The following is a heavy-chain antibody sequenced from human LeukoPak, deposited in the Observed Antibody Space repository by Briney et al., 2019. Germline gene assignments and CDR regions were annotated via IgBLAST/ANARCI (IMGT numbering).Heavy chain of an antibody. D-gene: IGHD3-10*01. CDR1: GGSISSYY. J-gene: IGHJ4*02. CDR2: IYYSGST. Sequence: SETLSLTCTVSGGSISSYYWGWIRQPPGKGLEWIGSIYYSGSTYYNPSLKSRVTISVDTSKNQFSLKLSSVTAADTAVYYCARHVASESSDYYGSGSYYNVFGYWGQGTLVTVSS. V-gene: IGHV4-39*01. CDR3: ARHVASESSDYYGSGSYYNVFGY.